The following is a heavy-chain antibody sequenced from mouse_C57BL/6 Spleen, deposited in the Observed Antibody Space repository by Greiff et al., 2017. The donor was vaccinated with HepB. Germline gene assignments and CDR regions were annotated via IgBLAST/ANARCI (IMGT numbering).Heavy chain of an antibody. CDR2: TNPTNGRT. V-gene: IGHV1S81*02. CDR3: ARIKKIVATYFDY. J-gene: IGHJ2*01. D-gene: IGHD1-1*01. CDR1: GYTFTSYW. Sequence: VQLQQSGAELVKAGASVKMSCKASGYTFTSYWMHWVKQRLGQGLEWFAETNPTNGRTYYNEKFKSKATLTVDKSSSTAYMLLSGPTFGDSAVYDCARIKKIVATYFDYWGQGTTLTVSS.